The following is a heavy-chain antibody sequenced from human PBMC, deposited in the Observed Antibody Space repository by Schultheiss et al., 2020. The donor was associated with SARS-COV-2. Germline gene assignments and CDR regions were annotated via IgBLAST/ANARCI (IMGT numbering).Heavy chain of an antibody. D-gene: IGHD1-26*01. V-gene: IGHV4-59*10. J-gene: IGHJ5*02. CDR1: GGSFSGYY. CDR2: IYTSGST. Sequence: SETLSLTCTVYGGSFSGYYWGWIRQPPGKGLEWIGSIYTSGSTNYNPSLKSRVSMSVDTSKNQFSLKLSSVTAADTAVYYCARRLLGQWELENWFDPWGQGTLVTVSS. CDR3: ARRLLGQWELENWFDP.